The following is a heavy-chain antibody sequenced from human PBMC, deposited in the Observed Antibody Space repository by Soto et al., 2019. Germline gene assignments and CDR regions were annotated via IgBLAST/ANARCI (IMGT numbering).Heavy chain of an antibody. CDR2: TGATGRTT. CDR3: ATVHNTSRSFDY. V-gene: IGHV3-23*01. CDR1: GFTFNIYA. Sequence: GESLKISCAASGFTFNIYAMTWVRQAPGKGLEWVSTTGATGRTTYYSDAVKGRLTVSRDNSKNTLDLQMSNLRAEDTAVYYCATVHNTSRSFDYWGQGTLVTVSS. D-gene: IGHD1-20*01. J-gene: IGHJ4*02.